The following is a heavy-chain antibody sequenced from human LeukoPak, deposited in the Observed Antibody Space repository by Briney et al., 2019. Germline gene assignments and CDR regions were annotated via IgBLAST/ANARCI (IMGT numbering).Heavy chain of an antibody. J-gene: IGHJ6*02. CDR2: IYHSGTT. CDR1: GGSISSFY. V-gene: IGHV4-59*01. Sequence: SETLSLTCTVSGGSISSFYWSWIRQHPGKGLEWIGYIYHSGTTYYNPSLNSRVTISVDASKNHSSLKLSSVTAADTAEYYCARVLAADSDYYYCGMDVWGQGTTVTVSS. D-gene: IGHD2-15*01. CDR3: ARVLAADSDYYYCGMDV.